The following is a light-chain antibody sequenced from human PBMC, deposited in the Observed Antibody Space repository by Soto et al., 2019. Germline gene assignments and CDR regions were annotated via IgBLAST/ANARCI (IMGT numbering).Light chain of an antibody. V-gene: IGLV2-8*01. CDR1: SSDVGAFNY. CDR3: SSYAGSNALV. Sequence: QSALTQPPSASGSPGQSVTISCTGTSSDVGAFNYVSWYQQHPVKAPKLMIYEVSKRPSGVPDRFSGSKSSNTASLTVSGLQAEDEADYYGSSYAGSNALVFGGGTKLTVL. J-gene: IGLJ2*01. CDR2: EVS.